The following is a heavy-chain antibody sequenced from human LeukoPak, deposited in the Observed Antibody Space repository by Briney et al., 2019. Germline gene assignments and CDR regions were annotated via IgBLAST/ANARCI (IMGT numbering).Heavy chain of an antibody. CDR2: IYHSGST. Sequence: PSQTLSLTCAVSGGSISSGGYSWSWIRQPPGKGLEWIGYIYHSGSTYYNPSLKSRVTISVDRSKNQFSLKLSSVTAADTAVYYCARGRFTAWGSGSYTAFDYWGQGTLVTVSS. J-gene: IGHJ4*02. CDR3: ARGRFTAWGSGSYTAFDY. V-gene: IGHV4-30-2*01. CDR1: GGSISSGGYS. D-gene: IGHD3-10*01.